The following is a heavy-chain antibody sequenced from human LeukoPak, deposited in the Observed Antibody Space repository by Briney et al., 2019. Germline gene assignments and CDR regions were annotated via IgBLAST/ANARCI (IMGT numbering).Heavy chain of an antibody. Sequence: GGSLRLSCAASGFTFNGYWMSWVRHAPGKGLEWVANIKQDGSDKYYVDSVKGRFTISRDNAKNSLYLQMNSLRAEDTAVYYCAREVLKPLVLSYYYYGMDVWGQGTTVTVSS. D-gene: IGHD6-13*01. CDR3: AREVLKPLVLSYYYYGMDV. V-gene: IGHV3-7*03. J-gene: IGHJ6*02. CDR2: IKQDGSDK. CDR1: GFTFNGYW.